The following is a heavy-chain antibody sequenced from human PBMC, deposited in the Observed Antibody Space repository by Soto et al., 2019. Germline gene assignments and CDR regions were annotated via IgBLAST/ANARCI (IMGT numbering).Heavy chain of an antibody. J-gene: IGHJ5*02. Sequence: EVQILESGGSLVQPGGSLRLSCAASGFTFSSAAMNWVRQAPGKGLEWVSIISGSDSRTYYADSVKGRFTISRDNSKNTLYLDMNSLRAEDTAVYYCAKSLDIHYKNWLDPWGQGTLVTVSS. CDR3: AKSLDIHYKNWLDP. D-gene: IGHD4-4*01. CDR2: ISGSDSRT. CDR1: GFTFSSAA. V-gene: IGHV3-23*01.